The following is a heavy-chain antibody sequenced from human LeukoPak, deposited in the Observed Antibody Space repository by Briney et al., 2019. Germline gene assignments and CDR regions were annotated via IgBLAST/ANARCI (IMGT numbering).Heavy chain of an antibody. CDR1: GFTFSSYW. V-gene: IGHV3-7*01. CDR2: IKQDGSEK. Sequence: VQPGGSLRLSCAASGFTFSSYWMSWVRQAPGKGLEWVANIKQDGSEKYYVDSVKGRFTISRDNAKNSLYLQMNSLRAEETAVYYCARDRGIQLWSKPFDYWGQGTLVTVSS. CDR3: ARDRGIQLWSKPFDY. J-gene: IGHJ4*02. D-gene: IGHD5-18*01.